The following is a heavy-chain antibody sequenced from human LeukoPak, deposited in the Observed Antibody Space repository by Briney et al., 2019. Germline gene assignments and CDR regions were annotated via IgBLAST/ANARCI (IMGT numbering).Heavy chain of an antibody. V-gene: IGHV3-30*03. CDR3: ATGGSSGWYHFEY. Sequence: PGGSLRLSCAASGFTFSSYGMHWVRQAPGKGLEWVAVISYDGSNKYYADSVKGRFTISRDNSKNTLYLEMNSLRGEDTAVYYCATGGSSGWYHFEYWGQGTLVTVSS. CDR2: ISYDGSNK. J-gene: IGHJ4*02. CDR1: GFTFSSYG. D-gene: IGHD6-19*01.